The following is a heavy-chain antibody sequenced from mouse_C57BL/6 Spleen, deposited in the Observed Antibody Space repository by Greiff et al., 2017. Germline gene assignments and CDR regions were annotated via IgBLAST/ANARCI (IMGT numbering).Heavy chain of an antibody. D-gene: IGHD1-1*01. CDR3: TRADYYGSSYDYAMDY. CDR1: GFTFSSYA. Sequence: EVKVVESGEGLVKPGGSLKLSCAASGFTFSSYAMSWVRQTPEKRLEWVAYISSGGDYIYYADTVKGRFTISRDNARNTLYLQMSSLKSEDTAMYYCTRADYYGSSYDYAMDYWGQGTSVTVSS. CDR2: ISSGGDYI. V-gene: IGHV5-9-1*02. J-gene: IGHJ4*01.